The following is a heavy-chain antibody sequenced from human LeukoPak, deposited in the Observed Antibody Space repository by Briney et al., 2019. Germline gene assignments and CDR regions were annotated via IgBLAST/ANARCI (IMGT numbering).Heavy chain of an antibody. D-gene: IGHD6-19*01. CDR3: ARLNKGGSGWPKFDY. CDR1: GGSISSYY. CDR2: IYYSGST. V-gene: IGHV4-59*01. Sequence: SETLSLTCTVSGGSISSYYWSWIRQPPGKGLELLGYIYYSGSTNYNPSLKSRVTISVDTSRNHFSLELSSVTAADTAVYYCARLNKGGSGWPKFDYWGQGTLVTVSS. J-gene: IGHJ4*02.